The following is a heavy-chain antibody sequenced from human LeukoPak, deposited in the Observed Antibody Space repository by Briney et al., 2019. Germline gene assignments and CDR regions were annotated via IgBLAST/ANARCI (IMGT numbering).Heavy chain of an antibody. CDR1: GFTFSSYA. CDR2: IYSGGST. J-gene: IGHJ4*02. D-gene: IGHD6-6*01. CDR3: ARVTVGIAAQDY. V-gene: IGHV3-53*01. Sequence: PGGSLRLSCAASGFTFSSYAMSWVRQAPGKGLEWVSVIYSGGSTSYADSVKGRFTISRDNAKNTLYPQMNSLRAEDTAVYYCARVTVGIAAQDYWGQGTLVTICS.